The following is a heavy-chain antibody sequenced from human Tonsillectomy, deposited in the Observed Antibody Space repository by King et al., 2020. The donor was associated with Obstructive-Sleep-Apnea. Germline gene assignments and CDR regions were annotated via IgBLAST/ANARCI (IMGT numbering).Heavy chain of an antibody. D-gene: IGHD4-17*01. CDR2: MFHSGST. V-gene: IGHV4-59*01. J-gene: IGHJ4*02. CDR1: GGSISSYY. Sequence: QLQESGPGLVKPSETLSLTCTVSGGSISSYYWNWIRQPPGKGLEWIGYMFHSGSTNYNPSLKSRLTISVDTSKNQFSLKLSSLTAADTAVYYCAGNYGDYNFDYWGQGTLVTVSS. CDR3: AGNYGDYNFDY.